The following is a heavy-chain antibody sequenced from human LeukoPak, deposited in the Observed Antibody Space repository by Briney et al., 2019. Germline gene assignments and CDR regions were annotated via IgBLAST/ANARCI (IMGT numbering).Heavy chain of an antibody. V-gene: IGHV3-21*01. CDR2: ISSSSNYI. D-gene: IGHD1-14*01. CDR3: ARDREIKVSTDAFDI. J-gene: IGHJ3*02. Sequence: GGSLRLSCAGSGFTFSSYSMNWVRQAPGKGLEWVSSISSSSNYIYYADSVKGRFTISRDNAKNSLYLQMNSLRAEDTAVYYRARDREIKVSTDAFDIWGQGTMVTVSS. CDR1: GFTFSSYS.